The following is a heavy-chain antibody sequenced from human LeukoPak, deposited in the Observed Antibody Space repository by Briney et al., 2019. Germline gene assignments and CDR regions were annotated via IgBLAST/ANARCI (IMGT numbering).Heavy chain of an antibody. CDR3: TRVLDSGLSDY. V-gene: IGHV4-59*01. CDR1: GGSISSYY. J-gene: IGHJ4*02. CDR2: IYYSGST. D-gene: IGHD3-10*01. Sequence: PSATLSLTCTGSGGSISSYYWSWIRPPPGKGLEWIGYIYYSGSTNYNPSLKSRVTISVDTSKNQFSLNLSSVTAADTAVYYCTRVLDSGLSDYWGQGILVTVSS.